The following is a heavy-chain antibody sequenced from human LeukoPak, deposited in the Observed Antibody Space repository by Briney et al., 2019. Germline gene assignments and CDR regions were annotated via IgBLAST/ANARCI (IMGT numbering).Heavy chain of an antibody. J-gene: IGHJ4*02. Sequence: PGGSLRLSCAASGFTFSSYAMSWVRQPPGKGLEWIGSIYYSGSTYYNPSLKSRVTISVDTSKNQFSLKLSSVTAADTAVYYCARERNYYDSSGYLFDYWGQGTLVTVSS. CDR1: GFTFSSYA. CDR2: IYYSGST. V-gene: IGHV4-38-2*02. CDR3: ARERNYYDSSGYLFDY. D-gene: IGHD3-22*01.